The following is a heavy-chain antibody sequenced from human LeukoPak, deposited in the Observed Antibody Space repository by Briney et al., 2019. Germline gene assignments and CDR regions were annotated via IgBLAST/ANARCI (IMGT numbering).Heavy chain of an antibody. CDR3: AREPSGGLGIDY. CDR2: IYSGGST. Sequence: GGSLRLSCTVSGFTVSSNYMSWVRQAPGKGLEWVSVIYSGGSTYYADSVKGRFTISRDNSKNTLYLQMNSLRAEDTAVYYCAREPSGGLGIDYWGQGTLVTVSS. CDR1: GFTVSSNY. D-gene: IGHD3-16*01. V-gene: IGHV3-66*01. J-gene: IGHJ4*02.